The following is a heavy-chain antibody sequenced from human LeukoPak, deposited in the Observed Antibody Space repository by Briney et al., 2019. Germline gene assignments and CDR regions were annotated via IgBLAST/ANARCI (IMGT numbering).Heavy chain of an antibody. CDR1: GYTFTGYY. D-gene: IGHD1-20*01. CDR2: INPNSGGT. V-gene: IGHV1-2*02. J-gene: IGHJ4*02. Sequence: ASVKVSCKASGYTFTGYYMHWVRQAPGQGLEWMGWINPNSGGTNYAQKFQGRVTMTRDTSISTAYMELSRLRSDDTAVYYCARDGGRYNWVKYYFDYWGQGTLVTVSS. CDR3: ARDGGRYNWVKYYFDY.